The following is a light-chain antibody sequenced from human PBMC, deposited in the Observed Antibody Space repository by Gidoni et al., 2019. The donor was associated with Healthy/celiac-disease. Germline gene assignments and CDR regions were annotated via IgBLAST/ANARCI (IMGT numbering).Light chain of an antibody. J-gene: IGKJ1*01. CDR3: QQYNSSWT. CDR1: QGISSW. CDR2: KAS. V-gene: IGKV1-5*03. Sequence: DIQMTQSPSTLSASVGDRVTITCRASQGISSWLAWYQQKPGKAPKLLIYKASSLESGVPSRFSGSGSGTEFTLTISSLQPDDFATYYCQQYNSSWTFXXXTKVEIK.